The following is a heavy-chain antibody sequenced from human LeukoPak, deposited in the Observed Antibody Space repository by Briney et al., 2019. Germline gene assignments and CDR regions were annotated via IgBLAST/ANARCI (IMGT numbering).Heavy chain of an antibody. CDR2: IYYSGST. CDR3: ARYEENSGWYSYYFDY. V-gene: IGHV4-39*01. J-gene: IGHJ4*02. CDR1: GGSISSSSYY. D-gene: IGHD6-19*01. Sequence: SETLSLTCTVAGGSISSSSYYWGWLRQPPGKGLEWIGSIYYSGSTYYNPSLKSRVTISVDTSKNQFSLKLSSVTAADTAVYYCARYEENSGWYSYYFDYWGQGTLVTVSS.